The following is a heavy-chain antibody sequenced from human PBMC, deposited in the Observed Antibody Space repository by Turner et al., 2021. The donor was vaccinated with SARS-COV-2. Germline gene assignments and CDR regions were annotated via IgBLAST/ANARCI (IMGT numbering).Heavy chain of an antibody. D-gene: IGHD2-15*01. J-gene: IGHJ4*02. V-gene: IGHV3-7*01. CDR3: ASRAANVNTWRYLDY. CDR1: GLPFSRYW. Sequence: EVQLVESGGGLVQPGGSLRLSWAASGLPFSRYWMTWVGQAPGKGLEWVANVKEDGSEKHYVESMKCRFTISRDNAKNSLYLEMNSLRAEDTALYYCASRAANVNTWRYLDYWGQGTLVTVSS. CDR2: VKEDGSEK.